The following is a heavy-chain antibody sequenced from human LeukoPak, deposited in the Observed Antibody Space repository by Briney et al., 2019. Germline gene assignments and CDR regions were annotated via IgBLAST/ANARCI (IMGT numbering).Heavy chain of an antibody. Sequence: SETLSLTCAVSGGSISSGGYSWSWIRQPPGKGLEWIGYIYHSGSTYYNPSLKSRVTISVDRSKNQFSLKLSSVTAADTAVYYCAREGSLSVGPHFDYWGQGTLVTVSS. V-gene: IGHV4-30-2*01. CDR3: AREGSLSVGPHFDY. J-gene: IGHJ4*02. D-gene: IGHD5/OR15-5a*01. CDR1: GGSISSGGYS. CDR2: IYHSGST.